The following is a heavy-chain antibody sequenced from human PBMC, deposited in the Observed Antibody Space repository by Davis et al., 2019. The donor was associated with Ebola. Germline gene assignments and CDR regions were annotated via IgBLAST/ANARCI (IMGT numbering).Heavy chain of an antibody. CDR1: GGSISSGGYY. V-gene: IGHV4-31*03. J-gene: IGHJ4*02. CDR3: ARGRGDFWSGYSGGRSYYFDY. CDR2: IYYSGST. D-gene: IGHD3-3*01. Sequence: PSETLSLTCTVSGGSISSGGYYWSWIRQHPGKGLEWIGYIYYSGSTYYNPSLKSRVTISVDTSKNQFSLKLSSVTAADTAVYYCARGRGDFWSGYSGGRSYYFDYWGQGTLVTVSS.